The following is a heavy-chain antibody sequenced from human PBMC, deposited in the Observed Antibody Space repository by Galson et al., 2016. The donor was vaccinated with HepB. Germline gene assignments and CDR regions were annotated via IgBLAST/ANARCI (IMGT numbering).Heavy chain of an antibody. V-gene: IGHV3-53*01. CDR2: LHSGGRT. Sequence: SLRLSCALSDLLVSTNYMSWVRQAPGKGLECVSLLHSGGRTFYADSVKGRFTISRDNSKNTLYLQMDRLRVDDTAVYYCARQVYFSGSGSYPFDFWGQGARVTVSS. CDR3: ARQVYFSGSGSYPFDF. CDR1: DLLVSTNY. D-gene: IGHD3-10*01. J-gene: IGHJ4*02.